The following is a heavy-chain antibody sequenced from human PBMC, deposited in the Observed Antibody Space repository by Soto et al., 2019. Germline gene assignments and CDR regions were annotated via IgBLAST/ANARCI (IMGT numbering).Heavy chain of an antibody. CDR1: GFTFSTYA. V-gene: IGHV3-23*01. D-gene: IGHD7-27*01. CDR2: ISSDGAGT. CDR3: ARLGAARSPSDY. Sequence: EAHLLESGGGLVQPGGSLRLSCAASGFTFSTYAMIWVRQAPGKGLEWVSAISSDGAGTYYADSVKGRFSISRDNFKSTLFLQMSSLGAEDTAVYYCARLGAARSPSDYWGQGTLVTVSS. J-gene: IGHJ4*02.